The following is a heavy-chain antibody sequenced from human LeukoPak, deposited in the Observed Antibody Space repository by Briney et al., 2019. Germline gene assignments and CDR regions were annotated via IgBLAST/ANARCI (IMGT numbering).Heavy chain of an antibody. CDR3: AKEGYYGSGSFPDS. D-gene: IGHD3-10*01. J-gene: IGHJ4*02. CDR2: IRYDGSNK. CDR1: GFTFSSYG. V-gene: IGHV3-30*02. Sequence: PGGSLRLSCAASGFTFSSYGMHWVRQAPGKGLEWVAFIRYDGSNKYYTDSVKGRFTISRDNSKNMLYLQMNSLRAEDTAVYYCAKEGYYGSGSFPDSWGQGTLVTVSS.